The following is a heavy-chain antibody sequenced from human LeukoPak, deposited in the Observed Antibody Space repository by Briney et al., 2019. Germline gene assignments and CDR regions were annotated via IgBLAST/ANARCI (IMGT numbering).Heavy chain of an antibody. Sequence: GGSLRLSCAASGFTFDDYAMHWVRQAPGKGLEWVSSISSSSSYIYYADSVKGRFTISRDNAKNSLYLQMNSLRAEDMALYYCAKEGSSWSTFDYWGQGTLVTVSS. CDR1: GFTFDDYA. J-gene: IGHJ4*02. CDR3: AKEGSSWSTFDY. D-gene: IGHD6-13*01. V-gene: IGHV3-21*04. CDR2: ISSSSSYI.